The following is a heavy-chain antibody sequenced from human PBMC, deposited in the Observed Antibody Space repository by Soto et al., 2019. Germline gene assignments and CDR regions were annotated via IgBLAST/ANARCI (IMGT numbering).Heavy chain of an antibody. J-gene: IGHJ3*02. CDR2: IYYSGST. D-gene: IGHD4-17*01. CDR3: ASYDYGDLGDSFDI. V-gene: IGHV4-31*03. Sequence: QVQLQESGPGLVKPSQTLSLTCTVSGGSISSGGYYWSWIRQHPGKGLEWIGYIYYSGSTYYNTSLKGRVTISVEPSKNQFSLKLRSVTAADTAVYYCASYDYGDLGDSFDIWGQGTMVTVA. CDR1: GGSISSGGYY.